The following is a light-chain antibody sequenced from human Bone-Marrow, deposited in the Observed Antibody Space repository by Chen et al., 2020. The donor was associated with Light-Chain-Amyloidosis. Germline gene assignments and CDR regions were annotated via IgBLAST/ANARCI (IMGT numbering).Light chain of an antibody. J-gene: IGLJ3*02. V-gene: IGLV3-21*02. Sequence: SYVLTQPSSVSVAPGQTATIACGGNNIGSTSVHWYQQTPGQAPLLVDYDDSDRPSGIPERLSGSNSGNTATLTISSVEAGDEADYYCQVWDRSSDRPVFGGGTKLTVL. CDR3: QVWDRSSDRPV. CDR2: DDS. CDR1: NIGSTS.